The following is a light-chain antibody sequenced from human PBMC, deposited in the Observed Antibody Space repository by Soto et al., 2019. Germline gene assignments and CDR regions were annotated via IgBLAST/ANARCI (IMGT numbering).Light chain of an antibody. CDR3: QQYETFSGT. CDR1: QSVSGW. Sequence: TQSPATLSASVGDTVTVTCRASQSVSGWLAWYQQKPGEAPKLLIYDASALPRGVPSRFSGSGSRTKFTLTIASLQPDDFATYYCQQYETFSGTFGPGTKVDIK. J-gene: IGKJ1*01. CDR2: DAS. V-gene: IGKV1-5*01.